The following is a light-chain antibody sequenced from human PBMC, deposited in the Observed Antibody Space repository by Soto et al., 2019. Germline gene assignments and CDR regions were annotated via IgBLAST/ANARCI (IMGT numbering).Light chain of an antibody. J-gene: IGLJ1*01. Sequence: QSALTQPATVSGSPGQSITISCTGTTSDIGGYNFVSWYQQHPGKAPKLLIYDVRNRPSGVSNRFSGSKSGNTASLTISGLQAEDEADYYCNSYRTISTYVFGSGTKVTVL. CDR3: NSYRTISTYV. CDR1: TSDIGGYNF. CDR2: DVR. V-gene: IGLV2-14*01.